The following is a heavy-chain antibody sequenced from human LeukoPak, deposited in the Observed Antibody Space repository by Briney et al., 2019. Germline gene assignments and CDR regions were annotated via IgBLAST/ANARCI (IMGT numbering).Heavy chain of an antibody. J-gene: IGHJ4*02. V-gene: IGHV3-9*01. Sequence: PGRSLRLSCAASGFTFDDYAMHWVRQAPGKGLEWVSGISWNSGSIGYADSVKGQFTISRDNAKNSLYLQMNSLRAEDTALYYCAKGYGSGSYYSPDYWGQGTLVTVSS. CDR2: ISWNSGSI. D-gene: IGHD3-10*01. CDR1: GFTFDDYA. CDR3: AKGYGSGSYYSPDY.